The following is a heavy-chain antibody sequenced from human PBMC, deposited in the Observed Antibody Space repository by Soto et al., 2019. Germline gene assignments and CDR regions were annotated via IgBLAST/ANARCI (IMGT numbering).Heavy chain of an antibody. J-gene: IGHJ4*02. D-gene: IGHD2-15*01. CDR2: ISGSGATP. V-gene: IGHV3-23*01. CDR3: AKAGYCTGVSCYFYYFDS. Sequence: ELQLLESGGGLLQPGGSLRLSCSASGFTVNNYAMAWVRQAPGEGLEWVSGISGSGATPYYADSVKGRFTISRDNSKNTLFLQMNSLSAEDTAVYFCAKAGYCTGVSCYFYYFDSWGQGTLVTVSS. CDR1: GFTVNNYA.